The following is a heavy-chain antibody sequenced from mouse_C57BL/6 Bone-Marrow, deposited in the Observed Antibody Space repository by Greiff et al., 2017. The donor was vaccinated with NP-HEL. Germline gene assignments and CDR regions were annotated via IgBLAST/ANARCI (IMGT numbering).Heavy chain of an antibody. D-gene: IGHD2-4*01. CDR2: IDPSASYT. CDR3: ARSYDSLWFAY. J-gene: IGHJ3*01. CDR1: GYTFTSYW. Sequence: QVQLQQPGAELVKPGASVKLSCKASGYTFTSYWMQWVKQRPGQGLEWIGEIDPSASYTNYNQKFKGKATLTVDTSSSTSYMQLSSLTSEDSAVYYCARSYDSLWFAYWGQGTLVTVSA. V-gene: IGHV1-50*01.